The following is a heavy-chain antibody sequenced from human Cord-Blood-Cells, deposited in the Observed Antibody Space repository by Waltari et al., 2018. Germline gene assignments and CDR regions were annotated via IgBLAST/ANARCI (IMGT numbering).Heavy chain of an antibody. CDR1: GYPFTGYY. J-gene: IGHJ4*02. CDR2: INPNSGGT. V-gene: IGHV1-2*04. CDR3: ARSGYCSSTSCYSDY. D-gene: IGHD2-2*01. Sequence: QVQLVQSGAEVKNPGASVKVSCKASGYPFTGYYMHWVRQAPGQGLEWMGWINPNSGGTNYAQKFQGWVTMTRDTSISTAYMELSRLRSDDTAVYYCARSGYCSSTSCYSDYWGQGTLVTVSS.